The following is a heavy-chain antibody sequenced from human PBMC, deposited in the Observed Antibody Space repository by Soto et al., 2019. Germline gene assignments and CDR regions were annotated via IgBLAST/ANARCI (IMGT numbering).Heavy chain of an antibody. CDR3: AKEGSGFWSGYFDY. J-gene: IGHJ4*02. D-gene: IGHD3-3*01. CDR1: SGSISTYY. V-gene: IGHV4-59*01. Sequence: SETLSLTCTVSSGSISTYYWSWIRQPPGKGLEWIGYIYYTGSTNYNPSLKTRVAISMDTSKNQFSLNLSSVTAADTAVYYCAKEGSGFWSGYFDYWGQGTLVTVSS. CDR2: IYYTGST.